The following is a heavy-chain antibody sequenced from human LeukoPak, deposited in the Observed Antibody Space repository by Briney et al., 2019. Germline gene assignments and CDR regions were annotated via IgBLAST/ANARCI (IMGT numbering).Heavy chain of an antibody. CDR3: ARDQTNYDFWSGSPFDY. CDR1: GYTFTSYG. D-gene: IGHD3-3*01. CDR2: ISAYNGNT. Sequence: GASVKVSCKASGYTFTSYGISWVRQAPGQGLEWMGWISAYNGNTNYAQKLQGRVTMTTDTSTSTAYMELRSLRSDDTAVYYCARDQTNYDFWSGSPFDYWGQGTLVTVSS. J-gene: IGHJ4*02. V-gene: IGHV1-18*01.